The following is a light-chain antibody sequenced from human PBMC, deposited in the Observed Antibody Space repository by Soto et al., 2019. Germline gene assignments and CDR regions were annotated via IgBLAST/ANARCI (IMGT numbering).Light chain of an antibody. CDR3: QQRSNWPPIT. V-gene: IGKV3-11*01. J-gene: IGKJ5*01. Sequence: EVVLTQSPATLSLSPGDRAALPCKASQSAHNFLAWYQQKPGQPPRLLIYGASNRAAGIPARFSGSGSGTDFTLTINSLEPEDFAVYYCQQRSNWPPITFGQGTRLEIK. CDR2: GAS. CDR1: QSAHNF.